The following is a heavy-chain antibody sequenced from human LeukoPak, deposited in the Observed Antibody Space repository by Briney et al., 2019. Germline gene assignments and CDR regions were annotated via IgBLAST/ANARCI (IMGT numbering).Heavy chain of an antibody. J-gene: IGHJ4*02. Sequence: PSETLSLTCSVSGGSISSGGYYWSCIHQHPGKGLEWIGHIYYSGSTYYNPSLKSRVTISVDTSKNQFSLKLSSVTAADTAAYYCARGTGDGSEFDYWGQGTLVTVSS. CDR1: GGSISSGGYY. D-gene: IGHD1-1*01. CDR3: ARGTGDGSEFDY. CDR2: IYYSGST. V-gene: IGHV4-31*03.